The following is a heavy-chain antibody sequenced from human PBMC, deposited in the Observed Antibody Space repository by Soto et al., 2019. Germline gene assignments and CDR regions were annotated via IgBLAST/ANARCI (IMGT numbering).Heavy chain of an antibody. V-gene: IGHV1-3*01. J-gene: IGHJ4*02. CDR2: MNADNGDT. Sequence: QVQLVQSGAEVKKPGASVKVSCKASGYTFTSYAMYWVRQAPGQRLEWMGWMNADNGDTKYSQKFQGRVTITRDTSASKAYMELSSLTSEDTAVYYCARAASLPDYWGQGTLVTVSS. CDR1: GYTFTSYA. CDR3: ARAASLPDY.